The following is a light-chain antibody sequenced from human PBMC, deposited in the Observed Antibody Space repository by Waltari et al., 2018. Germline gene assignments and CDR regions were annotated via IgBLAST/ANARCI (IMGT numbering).Light chain of an antibody. CDR1: SSDVGGYNY. Sequence: QSALTQPRSVSGSPGQSVTISCTGTSSDVGGYNYVSWDQRHPGKAPKLMIYDVSKRPSGVPDRFSGSKSGNTASLTISGLQAEDEADYYCCSYAGSYTVVFGGGTKLTVL. CDR2: DVS. V-gene: IGLV2-11*01. J-gene: IGLJ2*01. CDR3: CSYAGSYTVV.